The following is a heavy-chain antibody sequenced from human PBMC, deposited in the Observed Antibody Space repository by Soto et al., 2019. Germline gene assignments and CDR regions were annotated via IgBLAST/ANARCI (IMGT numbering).Heavy chain of an antibody. CDR3: TAATGYCSSTSCSGP. J-gene: IGHJ5*02. CDR2: ITTKTDGGTT. D-gene: IGHD2-2*01. Sequence: LSCTASGVTFSDAWMTWVRQAPGKGLEWVGRITTKTDGGTTDCAAPVKGRFTISRDDSKDTLYLQMNNLKTEVTAVYYCTAATGYCSSTSCSGPWGQGTLVTVS. V-gene: IGHV3-15*01. CDR1: GVTFSDAW.